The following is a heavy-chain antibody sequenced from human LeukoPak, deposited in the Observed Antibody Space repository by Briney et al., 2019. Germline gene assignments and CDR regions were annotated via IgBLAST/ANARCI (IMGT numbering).Heavy chain of an antibody. Sequence: TSETLSLTCAVYGGSFSGYYWSWIRQPPGKGLEWIGEINHSGSTNYNPSLKSRVTISVDTSKNQFSLKLSSVTAADTAVYYCARAGFNVWGSYRYDYWGQGTLVTVSS. CDR1: GGSFSGYY. V-gene: IGHV4-34*01. D-gene: IGHD3-16*02. CDR3: ARAGFNVWGSYRYDY. J-gene: IGHJ4*02. CDR2: INHSGST.